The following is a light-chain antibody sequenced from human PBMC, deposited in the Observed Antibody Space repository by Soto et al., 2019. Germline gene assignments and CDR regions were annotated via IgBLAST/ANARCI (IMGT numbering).Light chain of an antibody. CDR3: QQYGRSFT. CDR2: GAS. V-gene: IGKV3-20*01. Sequence: EIVLTQSPGTLSLSPGERATLSCRASQSVSSNYLGWYQQKPGQAPRLLIYGASFRATGIPDRFSGSGSGTDFTLTISRLEPEDFAVYYCQQYGRSFTFGQGTKLEIK. J-gene: IGKJ2*01. CDR1: QSVSSNY.